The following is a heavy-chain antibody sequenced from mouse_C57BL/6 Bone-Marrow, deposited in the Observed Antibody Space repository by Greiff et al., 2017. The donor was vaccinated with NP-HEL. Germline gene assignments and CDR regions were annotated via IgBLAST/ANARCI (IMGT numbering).Heavy chain of an antibody. CDR1: GYTFTDYN. D-gene: IGHD2-5*01. J-gene: IGHJ2*01. CDR3: ARNYSNYGYYFDY. CDR2: INPNNGGT. V-gene: IGHV1-18*01. Sequence: VQLQQSGPELVKPGASVKIPCKASGYTFTDYNMDWVKQSHGKSLEWIGDINPNNGGTIYNQKFKGKATLTVDKSSSTAYMELRSLTSEDTAVYYCARNYSNYGYYFDYWGQGTTLTVSS.